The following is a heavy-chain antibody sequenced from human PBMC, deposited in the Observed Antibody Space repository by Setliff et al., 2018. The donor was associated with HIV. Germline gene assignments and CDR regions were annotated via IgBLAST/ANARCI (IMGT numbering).Heavy chain of an antibody. CDR3: ARVFYDGSGRHYECNFDS. V-gene: IGHV1-2*02. J-gene: IGHJ5*01. D-gene: IGHD3-10*01. CDR1: GYTFTDYY. CDR2: INPHSGGT. Sequence: ASVKVSCKASGYTFTDYYMHWVRQAPGQGLEWMGWINPHSGGTEYAQKFQGRVTMTRDTSISTAYMELSRLRSDDTAVYFCARVFYDGSGRHYECNFDSWGQGTLVTVSS.